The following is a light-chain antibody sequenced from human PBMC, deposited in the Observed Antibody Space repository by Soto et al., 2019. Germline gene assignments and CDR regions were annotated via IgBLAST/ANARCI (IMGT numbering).Light chain of an antibody. CDR3: QQRSNWPSIT. CDR2: DAS. J-gene: IGKJ5*01. CDR1: QSVSSN. V-gene: IGKV3-11*01. Sequence: EIVMTQSPATLSVSPGERATLSCRASQSVSSNLAWYQQKPGQAPRLLLYDASNRATGIPARLSGSGSGTDFTLTINSLEPEDSAVYYCQQRSNWPSITFGQGTRLEIK.